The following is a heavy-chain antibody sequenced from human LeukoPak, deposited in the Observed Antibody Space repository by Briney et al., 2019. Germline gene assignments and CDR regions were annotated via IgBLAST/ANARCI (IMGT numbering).Heavy chain of an antibody. D-gene: IGHD5-18*01. V-gene: IGHV3-7*04. CDR3: ARDLDTRSSYEFGF. Sequence: GGSLRLSCAASGFSFSSYWMNWVRQAPGKGLEWVANIKRDGSEKYYVDSVKGRFTISRDNAKNSLFLQMNSLRAEDTAVYYCARDLDTRSSYEFGFWGQGTLVSVSS. J-gene: IGHJ4*02. CDR1: GFSFSSYW. CDR2: IKRDGSEK.